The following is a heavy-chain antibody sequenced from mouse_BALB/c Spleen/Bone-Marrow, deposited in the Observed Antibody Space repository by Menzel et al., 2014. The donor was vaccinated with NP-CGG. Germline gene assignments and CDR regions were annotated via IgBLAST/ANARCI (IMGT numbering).Heavy chain of an antibody. Sequence: QVQPQQSGAELVRPGTSVKVSCKASGYAFTNYLIEWVKQRPGQGLEWIGVINPGSGGTNYNEKFKGKATLTADKSSSTAYMQLSSLTSDDSAVYFCARDGDYDEGYAMDYWGQGTSVTVSS. CDR3: ARDGDYDEGYAMDY. D-gene: IGHD2-4*01. V-gene: IGHV1-54*01. CDR2: INPGSGGT. CDR1: GYAFTNYL. J-gene: IGHJ4*01.